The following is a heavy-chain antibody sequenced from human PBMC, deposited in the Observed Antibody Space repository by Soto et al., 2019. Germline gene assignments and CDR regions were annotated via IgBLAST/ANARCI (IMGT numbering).Heavy chain of an antibody. V-gene: IGHV3-30*18. CDR2: ISYDGSNK. CDR1: GFTFSSYG. D-gene: IGHD1-26*01. Sequence: GGSLRLSSAASGFTFSSYGMHWVRQAPGKGLEWVAVISYDGSNKYYADSVKGRFTISRDNSKNTLYLQMNSLRAEDTAVYYCAKNSEWELLSFLFDYWGQGTLVTVSS. J-gene: IGHJ4*02. CDR3: AKNSEWELLSFLFDY.